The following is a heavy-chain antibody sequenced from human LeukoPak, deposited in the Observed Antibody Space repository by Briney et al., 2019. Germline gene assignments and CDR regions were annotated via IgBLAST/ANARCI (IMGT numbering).Heavy chain of an antibody. J-gene: IGHJ4*02. CDR3: ARRYYYDSSGYAAPFDY. CDR2: IYYSGST. CDR1: GGSISSGDYY. D-gene: IGHD3-22*01. Sequence: SETLSLTCTVSGGSISSGDYYWSWIRQPPGKGLEWIGYIYYSGSTYYNPSLKSRVTISVDTSKNQFSLKLSSVTAADTAVYYCARRYYYDSSGYAAPFDYWGQGTLVTVSS. V-gene: IGHV4-30-4*01.